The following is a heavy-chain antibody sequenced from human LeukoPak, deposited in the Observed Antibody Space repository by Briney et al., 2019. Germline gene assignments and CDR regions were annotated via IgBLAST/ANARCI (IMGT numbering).Heavy chain of an antibody. V-gene: IGHV3-30*02. CDR1: GFTFSRYS. CDR3: AKDHTLAAPVFWFDP. D-gene: IGHD2-2*02. J-gene: IGHJ5*02. Sequence: TGGSLRLSCAASGFTFSRYSMNWVRQAPGKGLDWVAFVRDDGSSQKYAATVKGRFTTSRDNSKNTLYLQMNSLRAEDTAVYYCAKDHTLAAPVFWFDPWGQGTLVTVSS. CDR2: VRDDGSSQ.